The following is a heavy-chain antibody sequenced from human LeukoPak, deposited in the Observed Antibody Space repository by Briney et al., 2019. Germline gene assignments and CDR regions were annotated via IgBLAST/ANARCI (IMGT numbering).Heavy chain of an antibody. CDR2: IYPGDSDT. D-gene: IGHD2-15*01. CDR1: EYSFTSYW. J-gene: IGHJ4*02. V-gene: IGHV5-51*01. CDR3: ARQRVGATDY. Sequence: GESLKISCQASEYSFTSYWIGWVRKMPGKGLEWMGIIYPGDSDTRYSPSFQGQVTISADKSVRTAYLQWSSLKASDTAMYYCARQRVGATDYWGEGTLVTVSS.